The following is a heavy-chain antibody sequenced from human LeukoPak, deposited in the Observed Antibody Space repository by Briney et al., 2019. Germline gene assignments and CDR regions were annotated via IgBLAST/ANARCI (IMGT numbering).Heavy chain of an antibody. V-gene: IGHV4-59*01. J-gene: IGHJ4*02. D-gene: IGHD6-19*01. Sequence: SETLSLTCTVSGGSISSYYWSWIRQPPGKGLEWIGYIYYSGSTNYNPSLKSRVTISVDTSKNQFSLKLSSVTAADTAVYYCASAHSSGWYVDYWGQGTLVTVSS. CDR1: GGSISSYY. CDR3: ASAHSSGWYVDY. CDR2: IYYSGST.